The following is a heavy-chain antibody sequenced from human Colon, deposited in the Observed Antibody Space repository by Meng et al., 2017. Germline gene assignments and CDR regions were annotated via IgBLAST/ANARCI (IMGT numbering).Heavy chain of an antibody. J-gene: IGHJ4*02. V-gene: IGHV4-4*02. Sequence: LWEPAPALVMHSGTPSLTSVVSVGSLSSNYWWTWLRQPPGKGLEWIGEISHSGSTRYVPSLKSRITISVDKSNNLLSLKLNSMTAAHTAMYYCARRNTRNSGGGNNYWGQGTLVTVSS. CDR1: VGSLSSNYW. CDR3: ARRNTRNSGGGNNY. D-gene: IGHD3-10*01. CDR2: ISHSGST.